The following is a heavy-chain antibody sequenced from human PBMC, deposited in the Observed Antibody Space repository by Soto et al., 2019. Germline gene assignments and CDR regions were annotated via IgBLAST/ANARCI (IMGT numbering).Heavy chain of an antibody. J-gene: IGHJ3*02. D-gene: IGHD1-1*01. Sequence: SVKVSCKASGGTFSSYTISWVRQAPGQGLEWMGRIIPILGIANYAQKFQGRVTITADKSTSTAYMELSSLRSEDTAVYYCARIEGSRLERRFGAFDIWGQGTTVTVSS. CDR3: ARIEGSRLERRFGAFDI. CDR2: IIPILGIA. V-gene: IGHV1-69*02. CDR1: GGTFSSYT.